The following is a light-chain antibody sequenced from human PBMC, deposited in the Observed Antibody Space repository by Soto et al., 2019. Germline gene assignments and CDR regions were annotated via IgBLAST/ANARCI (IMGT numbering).Light chain of an antibody. CDR2: ATS. CDR1: QSISSY. V-gene: IGKV1D-16*01. J-gene: IGKJ4*01. CDR3: QQYNSYPLT. Sequence: DIQMTQSPSSLSASVGDRVTITCRASQSISSYLNWYQQKPEKAPKPLIYATSSLQSGVPSRFSGSGSGTDFTLTISSLQPEDFATYYCQQYNSYPLTFGGGTKV.